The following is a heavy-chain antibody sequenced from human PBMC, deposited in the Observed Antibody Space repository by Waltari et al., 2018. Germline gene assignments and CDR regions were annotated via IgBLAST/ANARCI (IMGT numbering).Heavy chain of an antibody. CDR2: IYYSGRT. Sequence: QLQLQESGPGLVKPSETLSLTCTVSGGPISSSSYYWGWIRQPPGKGLEWIGSIYYSGRTYYNPSLKSRVTISVDTSKNQFSLKLSSVTAADTAVYYCARLRSSSPPFDYWGQGTLVTVSS. V-gene: IGHV4-39*01. CDR1: GGPISSSSYY. J-gene: IGHJ4*02. CDR3: ARLRSSSPPFDY. D-gene: IGHD6-13*01.